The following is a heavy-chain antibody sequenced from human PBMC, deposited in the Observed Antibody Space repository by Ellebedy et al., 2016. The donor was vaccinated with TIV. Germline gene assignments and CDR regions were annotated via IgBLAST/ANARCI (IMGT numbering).Heavy chain of an antibody. D-gene: IGHD6-19*01. CDR3: AKDPASKSGWFYYYDF. CDR1: GFTFNRYG. V-gene: IGHV3-23*01. J-gene: IGHJ4*02. Sequence: GESLKISCAASGFTFNRYGMTWVRQAPGKGLEWVAEITGSGGTLHYADSVKGRFTISRDNAKNTLYLQMKSLRAEDTAVNYSAKDPASKSGWFYYYDFWGQGTLVTVSS. CDR2: ITGSGGTL.